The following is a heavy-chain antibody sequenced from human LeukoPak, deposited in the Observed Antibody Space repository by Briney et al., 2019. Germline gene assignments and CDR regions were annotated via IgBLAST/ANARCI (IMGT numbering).Heavy chain of an antibody. CDR1: GGSISSYY. Sequence: SETLSLTCTVSGGSISSYYWSWIRQPPGKGLEWIGYIYYSGSTNYNPSLKSRVTISVDTSKNQFSLKLSSVTAADTAVYYCGRDLRYCSSTSCYTGHFDYWGQGTLVTVSS. D-gene: IGHD2-2*02. CDR3: GRDLRYCSSTSCYTGHFDY. CDR2: IYYSGST. V-gene: IGHV4-59*01. J-gene: IGHJ4*02.